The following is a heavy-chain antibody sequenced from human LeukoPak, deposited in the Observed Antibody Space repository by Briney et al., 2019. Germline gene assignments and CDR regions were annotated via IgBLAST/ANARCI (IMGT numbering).Heavy chain of an antibody. CDR3: AREDYSNSAFDI. Sequence: SEALSLTCAVYGGSFSGYYWSWIRQPPGKGLEWIGEINHSGSTNYNPFLKSRVTISVDTSKNQFSLKLSSVTAADTAVYYCAREDYSNSAFDIWGQGTMVTVSS. CDR2: INHSGST. CDR1: GGSFSGYY. J-gene: IGHJ3*02. V-gene: IGHV4-34*01. D-gene: IGHD4-11*01.